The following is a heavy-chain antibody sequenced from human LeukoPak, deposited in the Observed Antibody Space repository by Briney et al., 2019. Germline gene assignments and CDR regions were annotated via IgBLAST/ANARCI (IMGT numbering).Heavy chain of an antibody. V-gene: IGHV4-30-2*01. CDR2: IYHGGSA. Sequence: SETLSLTCSVSGASISSGGFSWAWIRQPPGRGLEWIGYIYHGGSAYYNPSLESRVALSVDRAKNEFYLSLTSVAAADTAVYYCARSAMAKFDYWGQGTLITVSS. J-gene: IGHJ4*02. D-gene: IGHD5-18*01. CDR1: GASISSGGFS. CDR3: ARSAMAKFDY.